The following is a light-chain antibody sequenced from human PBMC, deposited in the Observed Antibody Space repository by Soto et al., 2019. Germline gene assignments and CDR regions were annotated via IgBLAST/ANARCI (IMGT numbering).Light chain of an antibody. CDR3: QQYERYST. Sequence: EIVMTQSPATLSVSPGERATLSCRASQSVRSNLAWYQQKPGQAPRLLIYGASTRATGIPARFSGSGSGTEFTLTISSLQSEDFAVYYCQQYERYSTFGQGTKVEIK. J-gene: IGKJ1*01. CDR1: QSVRSN. CDR2: GAS. V-gene: IGKV3-15*01.